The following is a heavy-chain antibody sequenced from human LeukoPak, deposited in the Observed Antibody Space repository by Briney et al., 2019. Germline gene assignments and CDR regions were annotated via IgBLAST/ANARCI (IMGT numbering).Heavy chain of an antibody. CDR2: ISSSSSTI. D-gene: IGHD6-19*01. CDR3: AKSSIAVAVRGYFDY. J-gene: IGHJ4*03. Sequence: QPGGSLRLSCAASGFTVSTNCMTWVRQAPGKGLEWVSYISSSSSTIYYADSVKGRFTISRDTSKNTLYLQTNSLRAEDTAVYYCAKSSIAVAVRGYFDYWGQGTLVTVSS. V-gene: IGHV3-48*01. CDR1: GFTVSTNC.